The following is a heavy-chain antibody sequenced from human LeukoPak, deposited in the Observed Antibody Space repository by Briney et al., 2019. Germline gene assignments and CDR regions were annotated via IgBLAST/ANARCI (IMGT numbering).Heavy chain of an antibody. D-gene: IGHD3-3*01. J-gene: IGHJ4*02. CDR2: MDYSGTT. V-gene: IGHV4-39*07. CDR1: GGSISSGGYF. CDR3: ARGRPGTISGGFDF. Sequence: SSETLSLTCTVSGGSISSGGYFWGWIRQSPGQGLEYIAHMDYSGTTYHNPSLKSRVHISLDTSRTQPSLTLNTLSAADTAVYFCARGRPGTISGGFDFWGQGTLVTVSS.